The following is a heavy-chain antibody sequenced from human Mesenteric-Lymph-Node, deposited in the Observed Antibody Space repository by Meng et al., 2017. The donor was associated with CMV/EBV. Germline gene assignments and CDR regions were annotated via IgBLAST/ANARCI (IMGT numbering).Heavy chain of an antibody. D-gene: IGHD3-9*01. CDR1: GYTFIDYY. CDR2: INPKTGGR. V-gene: IGHV1-2*06. CDR3: ARDRDTDWYSPFDY. J-gene: IGHJ4*02. Sequence: QVQLVQSGAEGKKPGASVRASGKASGYTFIDYYINWVRQAPGQGLEWMGRINPKTGGRSYAQNFQGRVTMTRDTSINTAYMEVNRLNSDDTAMYYCARDRDTDWYSPFDYWGPGTLVTVSS.